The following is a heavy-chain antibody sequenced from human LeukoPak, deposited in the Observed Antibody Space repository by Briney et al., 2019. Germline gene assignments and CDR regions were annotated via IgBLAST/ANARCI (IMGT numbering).Heavy chain of an antibody. CDR1: GCSISSFY. Sequence: SETLSLTCTVSGCSISSFYWTWIRQPPGKGLEWIGYIYYSGSTNYNPSLKSRVTISVDTSKNQFSLKLSSCTAADTAVDYCSRVGHDSSGYYXGQGNLVXVS. V-gene: IGHV4-59*08. CDR3: SRVGHDSSGYY. J-gene: IGHJ4*02. CDR2: IYYSGST. D-gene: IGHD3-22*01.